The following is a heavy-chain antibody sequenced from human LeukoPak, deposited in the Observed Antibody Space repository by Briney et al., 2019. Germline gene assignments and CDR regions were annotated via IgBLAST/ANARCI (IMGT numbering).Heavy chain of an antibody. CDR1: GGTFSSYA. V-gene: IGHV1-69*06. J-gene: IGHJ6*03. D-gene: IGHD5-18*01. Sequence: ASVKVSCKASGGTFSSYAITWVRQAPGQGLEWMGGIIPIFGTTNYAQEFQGRVTITADKSTGTAYMELSSLRSDDTAVYYCARGYVDTAMVISLYYMDVWGKGTTVTISS. CDR3: ARGYVDTAMVISLYYMDV. CDR2: IIPIFGTT.